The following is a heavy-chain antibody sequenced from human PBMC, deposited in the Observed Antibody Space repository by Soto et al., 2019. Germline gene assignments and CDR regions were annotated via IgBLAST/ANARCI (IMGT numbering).Heavy chain of an antibody. Sequence: KTSETLSLTCTVSGGSISSGGYYWSWIRQHPGKGLEWIGYIYHSGSTNYNPSLKSRVTISVDKSKNQFSLKLSSVTAADTAVYYCARDSKNLYSSSWYWDVIYAFDIWGQGTMVTVSS. CDR2: IYHSGST. J-gene: IGHJ3*02. CDR1: GGSISSGGYY. D-gene: IGHD6-13*01. V-gene: IGHV4-31*03. CDR3: ARDSKNLYSSSWYWDVIYAFDI.